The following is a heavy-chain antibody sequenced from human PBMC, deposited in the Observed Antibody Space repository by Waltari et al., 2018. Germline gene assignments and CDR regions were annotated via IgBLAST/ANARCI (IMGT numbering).Heavy chain of an antibody. D-gene: IGHD2-15*01. V-gene: IGHV3-7*01. Sequence: EVQMVESGGGLVKPGGSLRLSCVGCGFSLSDYWMSWVRQAPGGGLEWLGNIKGDGTETSYVDSVKGRFIISRDNARNTLFLQMNNLGAGDTAVFYCARQGGWTFDIWGQGTVVTVSS. J-gene: IGHJ3*02. CDR3: ARQGGWTFDI. CDR2: IKGDGTET. CDR1: GFSLSDYW.